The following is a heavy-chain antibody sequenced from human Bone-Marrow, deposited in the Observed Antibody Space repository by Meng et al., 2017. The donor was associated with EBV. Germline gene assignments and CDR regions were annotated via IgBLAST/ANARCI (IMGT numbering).Heavy chain of an antibody. D-gene: IGHD3-22*01. J-gene: IGHJ4*02. CDR3: AAGDYSDSSGYYQFDN. CDR1: GGSIRSGYS. V-gene: IGHV4-30-2*01. CDR2: IYHSGNT. Sequence: LPSSGSGLVTPSKTLSLTCGVSGGSIRSGYSWSWIRHTPGKGLEWIGYIYHSGNTYYNPSLKSRVTISVDKSKTQFSLKLSSMTAADTAVYYCAAGDYSDSSGYYQFDNWGQRTLVTVSS.